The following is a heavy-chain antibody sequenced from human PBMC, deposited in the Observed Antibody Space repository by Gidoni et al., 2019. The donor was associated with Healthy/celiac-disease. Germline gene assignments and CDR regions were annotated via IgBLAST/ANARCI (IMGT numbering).Heavy chain of an antibody. Sequence: EVQMLESGGGLVQPGGSLRLSCAASEFTFRSYGMTSVRQALGKGLEWVSAISGSGGSTYYAASLKGRFTISRDNSKNTLYLQMNRLRAEDTAVYYCAKAGGREYYYYVMDVWGQGTTVTVSS. V-gene: IGHV3-23*01. CDR3: AKAGGREYYYYVMDV. CDR1: EFTFRSYG. CDR2: ISGSGGST. D-gene: IGHD1-1*01. J-gene: IGHJ6*02.